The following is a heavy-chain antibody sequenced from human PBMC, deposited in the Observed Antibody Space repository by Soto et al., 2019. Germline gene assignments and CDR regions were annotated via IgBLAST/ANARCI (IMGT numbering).Heavy chain of an antibody. CDR1: GFTFSSYE. Sequence: GGFLRLSCAASGFTFSSYEMNWVRQAPGKGLEWVSYISSSGSTIYYADSVKGRFTISRDNAKNSLYLQMNSLRAEDTAVDYCARDGIAARPYYYYGMDVWGQGTTVTVSS. CDR2: ISSSGSTI. J-gene: IGHJ6*02. V-gene: IGHV3-48*03. D-gene: IGHD6-6*01. CDR3: ARDGIAARPYYYYGMDV.